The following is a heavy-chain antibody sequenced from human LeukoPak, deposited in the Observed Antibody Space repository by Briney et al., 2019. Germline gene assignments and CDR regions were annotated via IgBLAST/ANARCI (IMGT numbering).Heavy chain of an antibody. D-gene: IGHD3-10*01. J-gene: IGHJ5*02. CDR3: ASGGFGELPNWFDP. CDR2: INHTGST. V-gene: IGHV4-34*01. CDR1: GGSFSGND. Sequence: PSETLSLTCAVYGGSFSGNDWSWIRQPPGKGLEWIGEINHTGSTNYNPSLKSRVTISVDTSKNQFSLKLSSVTAADTAVYYCASGGFGELPNWFDPWGQGTPVTISS.